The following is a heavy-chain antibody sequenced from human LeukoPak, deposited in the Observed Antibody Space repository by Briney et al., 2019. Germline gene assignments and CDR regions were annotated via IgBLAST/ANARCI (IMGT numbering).Heavy chain of an antibody. CDR2: INHSGST. Sequence: PSETLSLTCAVYGGSFSGYYWSWIRQPPGKGLEWMGEINHSGSTNYNPCLKSRVTISVDTSKNQFSLKLSSVTAADTAVYYCARGVGLRFLEWHLPSSYYYYYMDVWGKGTTVTVSS. V-gene: IGHV4-34*01. CDR1: GGSFSGYY. CDR3: ARGVGLRFLEWHLPSSYYYYYMDV. D-gene: IGHD3-3*01. J-gene: IGHJ6*03.